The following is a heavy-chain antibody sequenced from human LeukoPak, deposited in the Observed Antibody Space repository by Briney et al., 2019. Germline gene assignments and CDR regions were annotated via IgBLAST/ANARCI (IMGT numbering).Heavy chain of an antibody. CDR1: GFTFSTYW. CDR2: IYSDNT. J-gene: IGHJ4*02. Sequence: GGSLRLSCAASGFTFSTYWMSWVRQAPGKGLEWVSFIYSDNTHYSDSVKGRFTISRDNSKNTLYLQMNSLRAEDTAVYYCARRAGAYSHPYDYWGQGTLVTVSS. V-gene: IGHV3-53*01. CDR3: ARRAGAYSHPYDY. D-gene: IGHD4/OR15-4a*01.